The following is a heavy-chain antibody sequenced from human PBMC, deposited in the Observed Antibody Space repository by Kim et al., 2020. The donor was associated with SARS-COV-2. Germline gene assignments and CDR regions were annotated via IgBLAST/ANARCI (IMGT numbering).Heavy chain of an antibody. CDR3: ARDSPWGLFYGDPYYYYGMDV. CDR2: IIPIFGTA. J-gene: IGHJ6*02. V-gene: IGHV1-69*13. CDR1: GGTFSSYA. D-gene: IGHD4-17*01. Sequence: SVKVSCKASGGTFSSYAISWVRQAPGQGLEWMGGIIPIFGTANYAQKFQGRVTITADESTSTAYMELSSLRSEDTAVYYCARDSPWGLFYGDPYYYYGMDVWGQGTTVTVSS.